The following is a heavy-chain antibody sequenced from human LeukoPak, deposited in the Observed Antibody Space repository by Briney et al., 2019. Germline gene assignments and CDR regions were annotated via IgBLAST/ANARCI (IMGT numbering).Heavy chain of an antibody. Sequence: PGGSLRLSCAASGFTFSSYAMSWVRQAPGKGLERVSAISGSGGSTYYADSVKGRFTISRDNSKNTLYLQMNSLRAEDTAVYYCAKDGGSGYFHGVFDYWGQGTLVTVSS. CDR3: AKDGGSGYFHGVFDY. V-gene: IGHV3-23*01. D-gene: IGHD3-22*01. CDR2: ISGSGGST. J-gene: IGHJ4*02. CDR1: GFTFSSYA.